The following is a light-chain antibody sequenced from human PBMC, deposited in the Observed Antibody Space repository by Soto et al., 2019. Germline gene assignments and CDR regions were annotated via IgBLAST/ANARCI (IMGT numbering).Light chain of an antibody. Sequence: EIVMTQSPATLSVSPGGRATLSCRAGQSISDTLAWYQQKPGQAPRLLIYGASTRAPGFPARFSGSGSGTDFTLTISSLQSEDFAVYYCQQYNNWPWTFGQGTKVDI. V-gene: IGKV3-15*01. CDR2: GAS. CDR3: QQYNNWPWT. J-gene: IGKJ1*01. CDR1: QSISDT.